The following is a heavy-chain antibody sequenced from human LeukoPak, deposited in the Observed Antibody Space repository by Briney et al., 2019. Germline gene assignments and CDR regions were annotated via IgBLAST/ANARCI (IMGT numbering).Heavy chain of an antibody. CDR3: ARDRRSERFDY. V-gene: IGHV3-7*01. J-gene: IGHJ4*02. D-gene: IGHD1-26*01. CDR1: GFTFSSYW. CDR2: IKQDGSEK. Sequence: GGSLRLSCAASGFTFSSYWVSWVRQAPGKGLGWVANIKQDGSEKYYVDSVKGRFTISRDNAKNSLYLQMNSLRAEDTAVYYCARDRRSERFDYWGQGTLVTVSS.